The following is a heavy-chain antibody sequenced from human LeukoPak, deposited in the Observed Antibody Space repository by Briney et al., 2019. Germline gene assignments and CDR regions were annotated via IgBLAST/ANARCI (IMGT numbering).Heavy chain of an antibody. CDR3: ARDYSSGWYHFGYFDY. D-gene: IGHD6-19*01. CDR1: GFTFSNAW. J-gene: IGHJ4*02. V-gene: IGHV3-7*01. Sequence: GGSLRLSCAASGFTFSNAWTSWVRQAPGKGLEWVANIKQDGSEKYYVDSVKGRFTISRDNAKNSLYLQMNSLRAEDTAVYYCARDYSSGWYHFGYFDYWGQGTLVTVSS. CDR2: IKQDGSEK.